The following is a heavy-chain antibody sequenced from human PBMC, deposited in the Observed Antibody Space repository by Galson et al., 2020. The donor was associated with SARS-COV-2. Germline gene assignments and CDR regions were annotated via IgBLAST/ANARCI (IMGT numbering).Heavy chain of an antibody. Sequence: GESLKISCKGSGYSFTSYWISWVRQMPGKGLEWMGRIDPSDSYTNYSPSFQGHVTISADKSISTAYLQWSSLKASDTAMYYCARERAIIGSYSVWFDPWGQGTLVTVSS. CDR2: IDPSDSYT. D-gene: IGHD1-26*01. J-gene: IGHJ5*02. CDR1: GYSFTSYW. CDR3: ARERAIIGSYSVWFDP. V-gene: IGHV5-10-1*01.